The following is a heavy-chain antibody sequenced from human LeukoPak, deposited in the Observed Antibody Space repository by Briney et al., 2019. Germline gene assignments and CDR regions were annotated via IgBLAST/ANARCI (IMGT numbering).Heavy chain of an antibody. CDR2: IGTAGDT. V-gene: IGHV3-13*04. J-gene: IGHJ3*02. CDR3: ARGRGWGTFDI. D-gene: IGHD3-10*01. Sequence: GGSLRLSCAASGFTFSSYDMHWVRQGTGKGLEWVSAIGTAGDTYYPGSVKGRFTTSRENAKNSLCLQMNSLRVGDTAVYYCARGRGWGTFDIWGQGTMVTVSS. CDR1: GFTFSSYD.